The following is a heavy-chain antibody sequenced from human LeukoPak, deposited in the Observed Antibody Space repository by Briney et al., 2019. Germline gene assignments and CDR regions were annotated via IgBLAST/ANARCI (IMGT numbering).Heavy chain of an antibody. D-gene: IGHD3-10*01. J-gene: IGHJ5*02. CDR1: GYTFTSYG. Sequence: GASVKVSCKASGYTFTSYGISWVRQAPRQGLEWMGWISAYNGNTNYAQKLQGRVTMTTDTSTSTAYMELRSLRSDDTAVYYCARVNGGGFGDYNWFDPWGQGTLVTVSS. CDR2: ISAYNGNT. V-gene: IGHV1-18*01. CDR3: ARVNGGGFGDYNWFDP.